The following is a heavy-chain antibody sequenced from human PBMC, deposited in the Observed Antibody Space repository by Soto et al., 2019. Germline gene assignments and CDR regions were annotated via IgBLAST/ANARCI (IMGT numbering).Heavy chain of an antibody. CDR2: ISSSSSYI. CDR1: GFTFSSYS. J-gene: IGHJ4*02. Sequence: EVQLVESGGGLVKPGGSLRLSCAASGFTFSSYSMNWVRQAPGKGLEWVSSISSSSSYIYYADSVKGRFTISRDNAKNSLYLQMNSLRAEDTAVYYCARDRGPDTAMVRGVDYWGQGTLVTVSS. CDR3: ARDRGPDTAMVRGVDY. V-gene: IGHV3-21*01. D-gene: IGHD5-18*01.